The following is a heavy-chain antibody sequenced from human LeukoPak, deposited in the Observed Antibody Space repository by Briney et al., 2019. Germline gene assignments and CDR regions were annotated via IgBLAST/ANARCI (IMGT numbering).Heavy chain of an antibody. CDR2: INHSGST. CDR1: GGSFGGYY. Sequence: PSETLSLTCAVYGGSFGGYYWSWIRQPPGKGLEWIGEINHSGSTNYNPSLKSRVTISVDTSKNQFSLKLSSVTAADTAVYYCARGPDSSGWYAVYYVYWGQGTLVTVSS. J-gene: IGHJ4*02. CDR3: ARGPDSSGWYAVYYVY. V-gene: IGHV4-34*01. D-gene: IGHD6-19*01.